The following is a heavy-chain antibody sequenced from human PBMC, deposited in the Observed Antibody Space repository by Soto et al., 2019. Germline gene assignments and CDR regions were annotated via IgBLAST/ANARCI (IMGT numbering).Heavy chain of an antibody. J-gene: IGHJ6*02. CDR3: ARDGRGPYYYDSSGYSIRYYGMDV. Sequence: EVQLLESGGRLVQPGGSLRLSCVASGFTFSSYWMSWVRQAPGKGLEWVANIKQDGSEKYYVDSVKGRFTISRDNAKNSLYLQMNSLRAEDTAVYYCARDGRGPYYYDSSGYSIRYYGMDVWGQGTTVTVSS. CDR2: IKQDGSEK. V-gene: IGHV3-7*01. D-gene: IGHD3-22*01. CDR1: GFTFSSYW.